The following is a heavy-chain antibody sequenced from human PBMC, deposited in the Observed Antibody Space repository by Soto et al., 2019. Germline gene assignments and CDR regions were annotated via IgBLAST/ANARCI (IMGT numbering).Heavy chain of an antibody. V-gene: IGHV1-18*01. CDR1: GYTFTSFG. J-gene: IGHJ4*02. Sequence: ASVKVSCKASGYTFTSFGISWVRQAPGQGLEWMGWISPYNGNTHYAQKVQGRVTMTTDTSTSTAYMDLRSLRSDDTAVYYCARIIVATIIDFWGQGALVTSPQ. CDR2: ISPYNGNT. D-gene: IGHD5-12*01. CDR3: ARIIVATIIDF.